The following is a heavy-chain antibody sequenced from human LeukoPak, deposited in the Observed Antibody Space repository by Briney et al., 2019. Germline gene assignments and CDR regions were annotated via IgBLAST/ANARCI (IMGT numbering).Heavy chain of an antibody. CDR2: ISGSGGST. CDR1: GFTFSSYA. D-gene: IGHD2-2*01. V-gene: IGHV3-23*01. J-gene: IGHJ4*02. CDR3: AKGTVVPAAHFDY. Sequence: GGSLRLSCAASGFTFSSYAMSWVRQAQGKGLEWDSAISGSGGSTYYADSVKGRFTISRDNSKNTLYLQMNSLRAEDTAVYYCAKGTVVPAAHFDYWGQGTLVTVSS.